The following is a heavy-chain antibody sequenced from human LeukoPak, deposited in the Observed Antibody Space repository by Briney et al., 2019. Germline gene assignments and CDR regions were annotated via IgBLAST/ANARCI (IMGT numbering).Heavy chain of an antibody. CDR1: GGTFSSYA. Sequence: SVKVSCKASGGTFSSYAISWVRQAPGQGLEWMGGIIPIFGTANYAQKFQGRVTITADKSTSTAYMELSSLRSEDTAVYYCARVAICGGDCYFVTDWFDSWGQGTLVTVSS. CDR3: ARVAICGGDCYFVTDWFDS. J-gene: IGHJ5*01. CDR2: IIPIFGTA. D-gene: IGHD2-21*02. V-gene: IGHV1-69*06.